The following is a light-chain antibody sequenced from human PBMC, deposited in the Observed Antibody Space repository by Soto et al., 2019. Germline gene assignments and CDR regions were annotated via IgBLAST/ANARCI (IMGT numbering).Light chain of an antibody. Sequence: PGERATLSCRASQSVTSTYLAWYQHRPGQAPRLLIYGASTRATGIPDRFSGSGSGTDFTLTISRLEPEDFAVYYCQHYAYPPWTFGHGTKVEIK. J-gene: IGKJ1*01. V-gene: IGKV3-20*01. CDR2: GAS. CDR1: QSVTSTY. CDR3: QHYAYPPWT.